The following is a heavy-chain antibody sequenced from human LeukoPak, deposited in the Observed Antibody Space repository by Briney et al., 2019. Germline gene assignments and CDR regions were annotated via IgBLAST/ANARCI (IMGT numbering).Heavy chain of an antibody. CDR2: ISISSSYI. Sequence: GGSLRLSCAASGFTFSSYSMNWVRQAPGKGLEWVSSISISSSYIYYADSVKGRFTISRDNAKNSLYLQMNSLTAEDTAVYYCARGGGMIVVGSNDAFDIWGQGTMVTVSS. V-gene: IGHV3-21*01. CDR3: ARGGGMIVVGSNDAFDI. CDR1: GFTFSSYS. J-gene: IGHJ3*02. D-gene: IGHD3-22*01.